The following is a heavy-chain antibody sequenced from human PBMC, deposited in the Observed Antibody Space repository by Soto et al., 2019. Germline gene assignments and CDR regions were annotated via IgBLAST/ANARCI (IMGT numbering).Heavy chain of an antibody. V-gene: IGHV4-59*01. CDR1: GGSISSYY. D-gene: IGHD1-26*01. CDR3: ARRYGGNSDF. J-gene: IGHJ4*02. CDR2: IYYSGST. Sequence: SETLSLTCTVSGGSISSYYWSWIRQPPGKGLEWIGYIYYSGSTNYNPSLKSRVTISVDTSKNQFSLKLSSVTAADAAVYYCARRYGGNSDFWGQGTLVTVSS.